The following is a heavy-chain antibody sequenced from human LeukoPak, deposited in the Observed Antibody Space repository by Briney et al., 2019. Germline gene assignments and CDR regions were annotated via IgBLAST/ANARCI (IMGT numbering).Heavy chain of an antibody. V-gene: IGHV3-23*01. J-gene: IGHJ3*02. CDR1: GFTFSNYG. CDR3: ARVAGGAFDI. CDR2: ISGSGGST. Sequence: GGSLRLSCAASGFTFSNYGMNWVRQAPGKGLEWVSGISGSGGSTYYADSVKGRFTISRDNSKNTVYVQMNSLRAEDTAVYYCARVAGGAFDIWGQGTMVTVSS.